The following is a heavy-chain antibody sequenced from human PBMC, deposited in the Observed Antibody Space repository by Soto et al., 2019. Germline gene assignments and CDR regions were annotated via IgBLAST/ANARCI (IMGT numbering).Heavy chain of an antibody. CDR2: IYYSGST. J-gene: IGHJ4*02. CDR3: ARSGYSGYDFRHNLKFDY. Sequence: SETLSLTCTVSGGSISSYYWSWIRQPPGKGLEWIGYIYYSGSTNHNPSLKSRVTISVDTSKNQFSLKLSSVTAADTAVYYCARSGYSGYDFRHNLKFDYWGQGTLVTVSS. CDR1: GGSISSYY. V-gene: IGHV4-59*01. D-gene: IGHD5-12*01.